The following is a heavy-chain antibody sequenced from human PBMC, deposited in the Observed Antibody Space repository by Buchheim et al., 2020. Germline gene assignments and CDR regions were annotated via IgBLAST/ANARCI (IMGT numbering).Heavy chain of an antibody. CDR3: ATETDYEDPEGWRPFDS. D-gene: IGHD3-16*01. CDR1: GFTVSNYY. V-gene: IGHV3-66*01. CDR2: IFSGGST. Sequence: EVHLVESGGGLVQPGGSLRLSCAASGFTVSNYYVSWVRQAPGKGLEWVSVIFSGGSTYYTGAVEGRFTISRDSFRNIIYLQMHNLGDEDTAVYCCATETDYEDPEGWRPFDSWGQGT. J-gene: IGHJ4*02.